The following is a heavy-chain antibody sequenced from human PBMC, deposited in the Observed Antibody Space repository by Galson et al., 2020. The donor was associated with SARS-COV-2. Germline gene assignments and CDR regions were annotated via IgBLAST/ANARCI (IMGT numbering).Heavy chain of an antibody. CDR3: AAFVARPVY. V-gene: IGHV1-58*01. D-gene: IGHD6-6*01. J-gene: IGHJ4*02. CDR2: KT. Sequence: KTNYAQKFQERVTITRDMSTSTAYMELSSLTYEDTAVYYCAAFVARPVYWGQGTLVTVSS.